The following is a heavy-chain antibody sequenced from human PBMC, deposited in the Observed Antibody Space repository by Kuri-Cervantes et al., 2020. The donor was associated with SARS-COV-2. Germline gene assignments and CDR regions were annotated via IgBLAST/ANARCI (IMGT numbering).Heavy chain of an antibody. CDR2: IKSKTDGGTT. D-gene: IGHD4-23*01. Sequence: GESLKISCAASGFTFSNAWMSWVRQAPGKGLEWVGRIKSKTDGGTTDYAAPVKGRFTISRDDSKNTLYLQMNSLKTEDTAVYYCTRQGPTTVVTSDYWGQGTLVTVSS. CDR1: GFTFSNAW. V-gene: IGHV3-15*01. J-gene: IGHJ4*02. CDR3: TRQGPTTVVTSDY.